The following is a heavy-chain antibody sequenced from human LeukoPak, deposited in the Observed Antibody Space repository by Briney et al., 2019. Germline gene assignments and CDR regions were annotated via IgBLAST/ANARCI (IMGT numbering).Heavy chain of an antibody. V-gene: IGHV3-73*01. Sequence: PGGSLKLSCAASGFTFSDSGMHWARQAPGKGLEWVGRMRSKTQNYATAYAASVKGRFTISRDDSKNTAFLQMNSLKTEDTAVYYCTNYDDSSDLWGYWGQGTLVTVSS. CDR3: TNYDDSSDLWGY. J-gene: IGHJ4*02. CDR2: MRSKTQNYAT. D-gene: IGHD3-22*01. CDR1: GFTFSDSG.